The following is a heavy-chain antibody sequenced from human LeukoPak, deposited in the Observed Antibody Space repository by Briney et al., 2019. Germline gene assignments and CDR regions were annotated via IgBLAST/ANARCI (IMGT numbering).Heavy chain of an antibody. Sequence: GSLRLSCAASGFTFSSYAMSWVRQAPGEGLEWVSAITDSGGSTYYADSVKGRFTITRDNSKNTLYLQMNTLRAEDTAIYYCAKGSSGSRPYYFDYWGQGTLVTVSS. D-gene: IGHD3-22*01. CDR3: AKGSSGSRPYYFDY. CDR1: GFTFSSYA. V-gene: IGHV3-23*01. J-gene: IGHJ4*02. CDR2: ITDSGGST.